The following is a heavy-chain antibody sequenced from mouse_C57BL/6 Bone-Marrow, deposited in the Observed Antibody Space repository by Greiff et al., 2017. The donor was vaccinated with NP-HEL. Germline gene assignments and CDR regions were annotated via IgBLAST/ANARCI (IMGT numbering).Heavy chain of an antibody. J-gene: IGHJ2*01. CDR2: IYPRSGNT. CDR3: ARSSLGNWDY. Sequence: QVHVKQSGAELARPGASVKLSCKASGYTFTSYGISWVKQRTGQGLEWIGEIYPRSGNTYYNEKFKGKATLTADKSSSTAYMELRSLTSEDSAVYFCARSSLGNWDYWGQGTTLTVSS. D-gene: IGHD2-1*01. V-gene: IGHV1-81*01. CDR1: GYTFTSYG.